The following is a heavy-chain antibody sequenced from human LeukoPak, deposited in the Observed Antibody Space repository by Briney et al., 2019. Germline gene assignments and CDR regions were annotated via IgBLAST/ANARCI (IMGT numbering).Heavy chain of an antibody. V-gene: IGHV3-33*08. J-gene: IGHJ4*02. CDR3: ARDGSYYDILAFLDY. CDR1: GFTFSNAW. Sequence: GGSLRLSCAASGFTFSNAWMSWVRQAPGKGLEWVAVIWYDGSNKYYADSVKGRFTISRDNSKNTLYLQMNSLRAEDTAVYYCARDGSYYDILAFLDYWGQGTLVTVSS. CDR2: IWYDGSNK. D-gene: IGHD3-9*01.